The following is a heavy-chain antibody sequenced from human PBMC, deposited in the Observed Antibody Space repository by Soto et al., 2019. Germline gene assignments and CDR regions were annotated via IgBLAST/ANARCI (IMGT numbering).Heavy chain of an antibody. CDR1: DGSIRRSAYY. V-gene: IGHV4-39*01. D-gene: IGHD2-15*01. CDR3: AGYSTNQYDTID. Sequence: QLQLQESGTRLVQPSETLSLTCTVSDGSIRRSAYYWGWIRQPPGKGLEWIGSIYFTGSTYYRPSLKSRVTISVDTSENQFSLRLDSVTAADTAVYYCAGYSTNQYDTIDWGQGTLVTVSS. CDR2: IYFTGST. J-gene: IGHJ4*02.